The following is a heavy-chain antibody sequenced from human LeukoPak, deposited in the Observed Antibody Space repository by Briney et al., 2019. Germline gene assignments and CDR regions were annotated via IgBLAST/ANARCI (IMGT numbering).Heavy chain of an antibody. D-gene: IGHD3-10*01. CDR1: GGSFSGYY. J-gene: IGHJ4*02. CDR2: INRSGST. V-gene: IGHV4-34*01. CDR3: ARGRQYYYGSGRPRAPFDY. Sequence: PSETLSLTRAVYGGSFSGYYWSWTRQPPGKGLEWIGEINRSGSTNYNPSLKSRVTISVDTSKNQFSLKLSSVTAADTAVYYCARGRQYYYGSGRPRAPFDYWGQGTLVTVSS.